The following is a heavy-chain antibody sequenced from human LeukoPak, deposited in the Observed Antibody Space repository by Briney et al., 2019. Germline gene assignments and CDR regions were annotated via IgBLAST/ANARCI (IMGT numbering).Heavy chain of an antibody. CDR3: ATDLQGWLQLNY. D-gene: IGHD5-24*01. CDR2: FDPEDGET. CDR1: GYTLTELS. V-gene: IGHV1-24*01. Sequence: APVKVSSKVSGYTLTELSIHWVRQAPGKGLEWMGGFDPEDGETIYAQKFQGRVTMTEDTSTDTAYMELSSLRSEDTAVYYCATDLQGWLQLNYWGQGTLVTVSS. J-gene: IGHJ4*02.